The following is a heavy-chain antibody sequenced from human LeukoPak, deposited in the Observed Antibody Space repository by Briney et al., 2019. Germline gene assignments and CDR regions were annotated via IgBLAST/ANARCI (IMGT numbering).Heavy chain of an antibody. J-gene: IGHJ6*03. CDR3: ATITLLDYYYYYMDV. CDR2: INHSGST. CDR1: GGSFSGYY. D-gene: IGHD2-15*01. V-gene: IGHV4-34*01. Sequence: PSETLSLTCAVYGGSFSGYYWSWIRQPPGKGLEWIGEINHSGSTNYNPSLKSRVTISVDTSKNQFSLKLSSVTAADTAVYYCATITLLDYYYYYMDVWGKGTTVTISS.